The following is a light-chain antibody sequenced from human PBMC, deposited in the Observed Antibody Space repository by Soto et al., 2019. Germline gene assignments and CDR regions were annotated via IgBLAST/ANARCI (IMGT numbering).Light chain of an antibody. Sequence: QYALTQPASVSGSPGQSITISCTGTSSDVGGYHLVSWYQQYPDKAPKLLIFDVNTRPSGVSNRFSGSKSGNTASLTISGIQAEDEADYYCSSYKSSSTLPYVFGTGTKVTV. V-gene: IGLV2-14*01. CDR3: SSYKSSSTLPYV. CDR2: DVN. CDR1: SSDVGGYHL. J-gene: IGLJ1*01.